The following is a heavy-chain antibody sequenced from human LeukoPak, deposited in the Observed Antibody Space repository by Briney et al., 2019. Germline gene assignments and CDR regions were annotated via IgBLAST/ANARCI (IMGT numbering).Heavy chain of an antibody. CDR1: GGSISSYY. Sequence: SETLSLTCTVSGGSISSYYCGWIRQPPGKGLEWIGYIYYSGSTNYNPSLKSRATISVDTSKNQFSLKLSSVTAVDTALYYCAGGSGITVVYWGQGTLVTVSS. V-gene: IGHV4-59*01. D-gene: IGHD3-10*01. CDR2: IYYSGST. J-gene: IGHJ4*02. CDR3: AGGSGITVVY.